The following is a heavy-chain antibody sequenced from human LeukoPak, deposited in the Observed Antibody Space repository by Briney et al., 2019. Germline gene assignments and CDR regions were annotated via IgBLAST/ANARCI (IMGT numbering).Heavy chain of an antibody. J-gene: IGHJ4*02. V-gene: IGHV4-4*07. Sequence: SETLSLTCTVSGGSISSYYWSWIRQPAGKGLEGIGRIYTSGSTNYNPSLKSRVTTSVDTSKNQFSLKLSSVTAADTAVYYCAREEYYYDSSGYYSLFDYWGQGTLVTVSS. D-gene: IGHD3-22*01. CDR3: AREEYYYDSSGYYSLFDY. CDR1: GGSISSYY. CDR2: IYTSGST.